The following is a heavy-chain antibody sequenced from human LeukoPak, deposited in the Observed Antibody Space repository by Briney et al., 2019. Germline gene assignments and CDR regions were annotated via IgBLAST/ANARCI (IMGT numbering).Heavy chain of an antibody. Sequence: SGTLSLTCAVSGGSISTNNWWSWVRQPPGKGLEWIGGIYHGGSTNYNPSLKSRVTISVDKSKSQFSLNLTSVTAADTAVYYCARVRDSSGYMTFDYWGQGTLVTVSS. CDR3: ARVRDSSGYMTFDY. D-gene: IGHD3-22*01. CDR1: GGSISTNNW. CDR2: IYHGGST. J-gene: IGHJ4*02. V-gene: IGHV4-4*02.